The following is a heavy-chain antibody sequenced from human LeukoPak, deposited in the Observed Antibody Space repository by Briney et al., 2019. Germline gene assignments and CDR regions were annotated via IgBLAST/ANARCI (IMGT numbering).Heavy chain of an antibody. CDR3: AKDTFDP. CDR2: ISYDGSNK. Sequence: GGSLRLSCAASGFTFSSYGMHWVRQAPGEGLEWVAVISYDGSNKYYADSVKGRFTISRDNSKNTLYLQMNSLRAEDTAVYYCAKDTFDPWGQGTLVTVSS. J-gene: IGHJ5*02. CDR1: GFTFSSYG. V-gene: IGHV3-30*18.